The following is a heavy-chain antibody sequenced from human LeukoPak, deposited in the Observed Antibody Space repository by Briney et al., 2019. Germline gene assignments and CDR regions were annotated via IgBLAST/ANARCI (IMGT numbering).Heavy chain of an antibody. V-gene: IGHV1-69*01. J-gene: IGHJ3*02. CDR3: ARPSVIAAAGDFDAFDT. Sequence: SVKVSCKASGGTFSSYAISWVRQAPGQGLEWMGGIIPIFGTANYAQKLQGRVTITADESTSTAYMELSSLRSEDTAVYYCARPSVIAAAGDFDAFDTWGQGTMVTVSS. CDR1: GGTFSSYA. CDR2: IIPIFGTA. D-gene: IGHD6-13*01.